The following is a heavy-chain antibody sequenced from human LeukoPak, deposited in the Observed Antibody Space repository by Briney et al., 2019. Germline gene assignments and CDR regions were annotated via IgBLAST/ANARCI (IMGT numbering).Heavy chain of an antibody. CDR2: ISGSGGST. CDR3: AKPRLRSGSYLTGDY. Sequence: GGSLRLSCAASGFTFSSYAMSWVRQAPGKGLEWASAISGSGGSTYYADSVKGRFTISRDNSKNTLYLQMNSLRAEDTAVYYCAKPRLRSGSYLTGDYWGQGTLVTVSS. J-gene: IGHJ4*02. D-gene: IGHD3-10*01. CDR1: GFTFSSYA. V-gene: IGHV3-23*01.